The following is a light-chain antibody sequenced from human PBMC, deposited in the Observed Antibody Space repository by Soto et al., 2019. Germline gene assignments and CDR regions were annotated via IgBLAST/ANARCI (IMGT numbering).Light chain of an antibody. Sequence: DIQVTQSPSSVSASVGDRVTITCRASQGISSWLAWYQQKPGKAPKLLIYDASNLETGVPSRFSGSGSGTDFTFTISSLQPEDIATYYCQQYNSYSPWTFGQGTKGDIK. CDR1: QGISSW. CDR3: QQYNSYSPWT. CDR2: DAS. J-gene: IGKJ1*01. V-gene: IGKV1-33*01.